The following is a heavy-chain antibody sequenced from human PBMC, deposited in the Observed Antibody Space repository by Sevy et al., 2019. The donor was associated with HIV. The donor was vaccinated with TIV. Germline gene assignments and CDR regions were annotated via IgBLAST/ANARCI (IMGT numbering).Heavy chain of an antibody. J-gene: IGHJ4*02. Sequence: GSSLRLSCTASGFIVSSNYMSWVRQAPGKGLEWVSLIYSSGRTYYGDSVKGRFTISRDDSKNTLYLQMNSVRAEDTALYYCTRVHSGGYPFDYWGQGSLVTVSS. V-gene: IGHV3-53*01. D-gene: IGHD3-22*01. CDR2: IYSSGRT. CDR1: GFIVSSNY. CDR3: TRVHSGGYPFDY.